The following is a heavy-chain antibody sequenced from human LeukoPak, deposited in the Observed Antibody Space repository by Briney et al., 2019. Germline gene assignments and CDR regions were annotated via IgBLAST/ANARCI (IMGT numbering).Heavy chain of an antibody. Sequence: GESLKISCKGSGYSFTSYWIGWVRQMPGKGLEWMGIIYPGDSDTRYSPSFQGQVTISADKSISTAYLQWSSLKASDTAMYYCARLSSSDWNVAGFDYWGQGTLVTVSS. CDR2: IYPGDSDT. CDR1: GYSFTSYW. CDR3: ARLSSSDWNVAGFDY. D-gene: IGHD6-19*01. V-gene: IGHV5-51*01. J-gene: IGHJ4*02.